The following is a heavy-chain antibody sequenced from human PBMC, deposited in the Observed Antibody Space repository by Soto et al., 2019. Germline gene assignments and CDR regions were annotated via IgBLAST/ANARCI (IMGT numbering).Heavy chain of an antibody. D-gene: IGHD2-2*03. CDR2: IWYDGSNK. CDR3: ARDGLDIVVVPAAHRGSWFDP. Sequence: PGGSLRLSCAASGFTFSSYGMHWVRQAPGKGLEWVAVIWYDGSNKYYADSVKGRFTISRDNSKNTLYLQMNSLRAEDTAVYYCARDGLDIVVVPAAHRGSWFDPWGQGTLVTVSS. V-gene: IGHV3-33*01. J-gene: IGHJ5*02. CDR1: GFTFSSYG.